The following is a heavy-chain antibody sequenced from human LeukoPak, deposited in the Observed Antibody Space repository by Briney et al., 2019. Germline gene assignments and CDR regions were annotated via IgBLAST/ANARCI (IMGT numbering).Heavy chain of an antibody. CDR2: LSAYNGNT. Sequence: GASVKVSCRASGHTCTSYGISWVRQAPGQGHEWMGWLSAYNGNTNYAQKLQGRATMTTDTSTSTACRELRSLRSDDTAVYYCARVDYDFWCFFDYWGKGTLVIVSS. CDR3: ARVDYDFWCFFDY. J-gene: IGHJ4*02. V-gene: IGHV1-18*01. D-gene: IGHD3-3*01. CDR1: GHTCTSYG.